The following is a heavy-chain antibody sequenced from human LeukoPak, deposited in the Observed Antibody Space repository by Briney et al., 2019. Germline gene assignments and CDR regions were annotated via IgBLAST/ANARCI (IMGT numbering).Heavy chain of an antibody. J-gene: IGHJ4*02. D-gene: IGHD3-22*01. CDR3: ASPSPKDSSGYWRVFDY. V-gene: IGHV4-34*01. CDR1: GGSFSGYY. Sequence: SETLSLTCAVYGGSFSGYYWSWIRQPPGKGLEWIGEINHSGSTNYNPSLKSRVTISVDTSKNQFSLKLSSVAAADTAVYYCASPSPKDSSGYWRVFDYWGQGTLVTVSS. CDR2: INHSGST.